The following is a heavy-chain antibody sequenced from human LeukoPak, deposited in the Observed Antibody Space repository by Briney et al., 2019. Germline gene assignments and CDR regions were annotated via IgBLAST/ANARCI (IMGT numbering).Heavy chain of an antibody. CDR1: GFTFSSYW. CDR2: IKQDGSQK. V-gene: IGHV3-7*01. CDR3: ATDLSGWEPQDY. Sequence: PGGSLRLSCAASGFTFSSYWMSWVRQAPGKGLEWVSNIKQDGSQKYYIDSVKGRFTISKPNATHSLLLQMNSPRAKDTAVYYCATDLSGWEPQDYWGQGTLVTVSS. J-gene: IGHJ4*02. D-gene: IGHD1-26*01.